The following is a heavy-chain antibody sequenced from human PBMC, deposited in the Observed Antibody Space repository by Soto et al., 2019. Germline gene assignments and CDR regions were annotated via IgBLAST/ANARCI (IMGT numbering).Heavy chain of an antibody. CDR1: GFTFSSYW. CDR2: IKQDGSEK. V-gene: IGHV3-7*01. J-gene: IGHJ6*03. D-gene: IGHD2-2*01. Sequence: GGSLRLSCAASGFTFSSYWMSWVRQAPGKGLEWVANIKQDGSEKYYVDSVKGRLTISRDNAKNSLYLQMNSLRAEDTAVYYCARDVKDIVVVPAADPANYYYYYYMDVWGKGTTVTVSS. CDR3: ARDVKDIVVVPAADPANYYYYYYMDV.